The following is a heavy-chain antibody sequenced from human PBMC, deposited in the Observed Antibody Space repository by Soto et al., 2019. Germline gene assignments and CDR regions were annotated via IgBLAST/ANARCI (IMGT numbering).Heavy chain of an antibody. Sequence: SETLSLTCTVSGGSISSGGYYWSWIRQHPGKGLEWIGYIYYSGSTYYNPSLKSRVTISVDTSKNQFSLKLSSVTAADTAVYYCARETAFSIGEVHFDYWGQGTLVTVSS. D-gene: IGHD3-10*01. CDR3: ARETAFSIGEVHFDY. J-gene: IGHJ4*02. CDR2: IYYSGST. CDR1: GGSISSGGYY. V-gene: IGHV4-31*03.